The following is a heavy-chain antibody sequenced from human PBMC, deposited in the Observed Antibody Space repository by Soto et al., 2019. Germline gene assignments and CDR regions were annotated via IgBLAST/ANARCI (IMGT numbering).Heavy chain of an antibody. CDR1: GGTFSSYT. CDR3: AIDYGVHYFDY. V-gene: IGHV1-69*02. J-gene: IGHJ4*02. Sequence: GASVKVSCKASGGTFSSYTISWVRQAPGQGLEWMGRIIPILGIANYAQKFQGRVTITADKSTSTAYMELSSLRSEDTAVYYCAIDYGVHYFDYWGQGTLVTVSS. D-gene: IGHD4-17*01. CDR2: IIPILGIA.